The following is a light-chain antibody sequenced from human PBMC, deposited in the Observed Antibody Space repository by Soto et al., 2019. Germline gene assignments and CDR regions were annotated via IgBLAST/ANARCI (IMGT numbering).Light chain of an antibody. V-gene: IGLV2-14*03. J-gene: IGLJ1*01. CDR2: DVS. CDR1: SSDVGGYNY. Sequence: QSVLTQPASVSGSPGQSITISCTGTSSDVGGYNYVSWYQQHPGEAPKLMIYDVSNRPSGVSNRFSGSKSGYTASLTISGLQAEDEADYYCSSYTGSSSDVFGIGTKLTVL. CDR3: SSYTGSSSDV.